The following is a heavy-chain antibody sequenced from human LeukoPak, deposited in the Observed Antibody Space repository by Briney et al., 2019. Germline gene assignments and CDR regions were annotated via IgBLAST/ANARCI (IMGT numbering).Heavy chain of an antibody. D-gene: IGHD2-21*02. CDR1: GGTFSSYA. V-gene: IGHV1-69*06. CDR2: IIPIFGTA. J-gene: IGHJ4*02. CDR3: ARESVVTAHRALGY. Sequence: SVKVSCKASGGTFSSYAISWVRQAPGQGLEWMGGIIPIFGTANYAQKFQGRVTITADKSTSTAYMELSSLRSGDTAVYYCARESVVTAHRALGYWGQGTLVTVSS.